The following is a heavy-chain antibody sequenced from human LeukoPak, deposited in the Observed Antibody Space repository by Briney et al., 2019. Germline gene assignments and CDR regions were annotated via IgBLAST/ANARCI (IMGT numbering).Heavy chain of an antibody. V-gene: IGHV1-8*01. CDR2: MNPNSGNT. Sequence: ASVKVSCKASGYTFTSYDINWVRQATGQGLEWMGWMNPNSGNTGYAQKFQGRVTMTRNTSISTAYMELSRLRSDDTAVYYCARLESSSWMFDYWGQGTLVTVSS. CDR1: GYTFTSYD. CDR3: ARLESSSWMFDY. D-gene: IGHD6-13*01. J-gene: IGHJ4*02.